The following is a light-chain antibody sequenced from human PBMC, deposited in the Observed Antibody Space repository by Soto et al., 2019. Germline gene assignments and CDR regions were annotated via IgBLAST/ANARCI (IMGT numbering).Light chain of an antibody. CDR2: GAS. Sequence: EAVLTQSPDTLSLSPGERATLSCRASQSISSSYLAWYQQRPGQAPRLLIYGASNRATGIPDRFTGSGFGTDFTLTISRLAPEDLAVYYCQQYGGSPRTFGQGTKVDIK. CDR1: QSISSSY. CDR3: QQYGGSPRT. J-gene: IGKJ1*01. V-gene: IGKV3-20*01.